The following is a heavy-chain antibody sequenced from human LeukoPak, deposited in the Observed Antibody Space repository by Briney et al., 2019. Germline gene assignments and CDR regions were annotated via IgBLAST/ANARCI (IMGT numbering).Heavy chain of an antibody. CDR2: INPNTGGT. J-gene: IGHJ4*02. CDR3: ARDRGRGYNYDSGDFHF. CDR1: GYSFTGYY. V-gene: IGHV1-2*02. Sequence: ASVKVSCKASGYSFTGYYMRWVRQAPGQGLEWMGWINPNTGGTNYAQKFQGRVTMTRDTSITTAYMELTWLGSDDTAVYYCARDRGRGYNYDSGDFHFWGQGTLVTVSS. D-gene: IGHD3-22*01.